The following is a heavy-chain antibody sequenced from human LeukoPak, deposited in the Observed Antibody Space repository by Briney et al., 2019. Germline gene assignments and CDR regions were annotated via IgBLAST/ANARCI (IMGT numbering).Heavy chain of an antibody. V-gene: IGHV4-34*01. Sequence: SETLSLTCAVYGGSFSGYYWSWIRQPPGKGLEWIGEINHSGSTNYNPSLKSRVTISVDTYKNQFSLKLSSVTAADTAVYYCARGFVAVAGVTFGYWGQGTLVTVSS. CDR1: GGSFSGYY. CDR2: INHSGST. J-gene: IGHJ4*02. CDR3: ARGFVAVAGVTFGY. D-gene: IGHD6-19*01.